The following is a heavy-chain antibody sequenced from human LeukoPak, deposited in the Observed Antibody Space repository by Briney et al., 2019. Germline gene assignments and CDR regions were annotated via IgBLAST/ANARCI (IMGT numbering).Heavy chain of an antibody. J-gene: IGHJ5*01. D-gene: IGHD3-10*01. CDR3: AKDRPNYFGSNGHYYRRNGDS. V-gene: IGHV3-48*01. Sequence: GESLRLSCAASGFTFSTYSMSWVRQAPGKGLEWVSYITSSGGSLYYADSVKGRFTISRDDAKNSLYLQMSSLRAEDTAVFYCAKDRPNYFGSNGHYYRRNGDSWGQGTLVTVSS. CDR1: GFTFSTYS. CDR2: ITSSGGSL.